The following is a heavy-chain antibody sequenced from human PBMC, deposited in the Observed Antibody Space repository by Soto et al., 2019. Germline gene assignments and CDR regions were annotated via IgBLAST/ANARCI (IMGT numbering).Heavy chain of an antibody. D-gene: IGHD3-10*01. Sequence: EVQLVESGGGLVQPGRSLRLSCAASGFTFDDYAMHWVRQAPGKGLEWVSGISWNSGSIGYADSVKGRFTISRDNAKDALYLQRNGRRAEETASYYCEKEGGYYYGSGSRGALDSWGQGTRVTVSS. V-gene: IGHV3-9*01. CDR2: ISWNSGSI. CDR3: EKEGGYYYGSGSRGALDS. J-gene: IGHJ3*02. CDR1: GFTFDDYA.